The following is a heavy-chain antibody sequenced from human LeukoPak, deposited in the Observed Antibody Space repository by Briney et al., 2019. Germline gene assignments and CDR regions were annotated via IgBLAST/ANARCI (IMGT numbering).Heavy chain of an antibody. CDR1: GFTFSTYV. D-gene: IGHD6-13*01. Sequence: QPGGSLRLSCVASGFTFSTYVMHWVRQAPGKGLEWVAVISYDGSNKYYTDSVKDRFTISRDNSKNTLYLQMNSLRAEDTAVYYCAKGYTSSWYLPNFDYWGQGTLVTVSS. J-gene: IGHJ4*02. V-gene: IGHV3-30*18. CDR3: AKGYTSSWYLPNFDY. CDR2: ISYDGSNK.